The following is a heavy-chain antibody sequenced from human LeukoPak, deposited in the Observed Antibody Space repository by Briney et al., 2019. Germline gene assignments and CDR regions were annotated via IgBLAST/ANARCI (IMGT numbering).Heavy chain of an antibody. CDR3: AKGSRVWSADFDC. CDR1: GFIFSTYG. Sequence: GGSLRLSCAASGFIFSTYGMHWVRQAPGKGLEWVAVISYDGSDMFYADSVKGRFTISRDNSKNTLYMEMHSLRAEDTAVYYCAKGSRVWSADFDCWGQGTLVSVSS. D-gene: IGHD6-19*01. J-gene: IGHJ4*02. CDR2: ISYDGSDM. V-gene: IGHV3-30*18.